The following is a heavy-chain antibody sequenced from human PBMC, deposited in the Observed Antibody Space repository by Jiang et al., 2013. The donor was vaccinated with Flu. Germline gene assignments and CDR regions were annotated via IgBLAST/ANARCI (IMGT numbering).Heavy chain of an antibody. CDR2: TYYRSKWYN. CDR3: ARSNSNWRCFDL. Sequence: WHWIRQSPSRGLEWLGRTYYRSKWYNDYAVSVKSRITINPDTSRNQFSLQLNSVTPEDTAVYYCARSNSNWRCFDLWGRGTLVTVSS. D-gene: IGHD6-13*01. J-gene: IGHJ2*01. V-gene: IGHV6-1*01.